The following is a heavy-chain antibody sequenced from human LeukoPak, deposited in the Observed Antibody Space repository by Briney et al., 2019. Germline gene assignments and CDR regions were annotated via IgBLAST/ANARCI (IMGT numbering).Heavy chain of an antibody. V-gene: IGHV4-61*02. CDR2: IYPSGST. J-gene: IGHJ6*03. CDR1: GGSISSDNYY. Sequence: PSETLSLTCTVSGGSISSDNYYWSWIRQPAGKGLEWIGLIYPSGSTNYNPSLKSRVTISVDTSKNQFSLKLSSVTAADTAVYYCARAARPYYYYYYMDVWGKGTTVTVSS. CDR3: ARAARPYYYYYYMDV. D-gene: IGHD6-6*01.